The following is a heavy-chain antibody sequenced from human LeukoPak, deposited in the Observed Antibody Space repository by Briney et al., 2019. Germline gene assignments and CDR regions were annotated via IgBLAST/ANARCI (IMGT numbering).Heavy chain of an antibody. CDR3: ARAGDSSGYYLNFDY. V-gene: IGHV4-39*07. D-gene: IGHD3-22*01. CDR2: LRYSGST. Sequence: SETLSLTCTVSGGSISSTSYYWGWIRQPPGKGLEWIGSLRYSGSTYYNPSLKSRVTISVDTSKNQFSLKLSSVTAADTAVYYCARAGDSSGYYLNFDYWGQGTLVTVSS. CDR1: GGSISSTSYY. J-gene: IGHJ4*02.